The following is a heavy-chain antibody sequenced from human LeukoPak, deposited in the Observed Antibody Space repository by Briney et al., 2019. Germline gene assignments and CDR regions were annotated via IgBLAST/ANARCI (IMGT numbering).Heavy chain of an antibody. Sequence: GGSLRLSCAASGVTVSSYGRHWGRQAPGKGLEGVAVIGDDGSNKYYADAVKGRLTIARDNSNNTRYLQINSLRAEDTAVYYCARDPIAPRILQRYNWFDPWGQGTLVTVSS. D-gene: IGHD4-11*01. CDR2: IGDDGSNK. CDR3: ARDPIAPRILQRYNWFDP. J-gene: IGHJ5*02. CDR1: GVTVSSYG. V-gene: IGHV3-33*01.